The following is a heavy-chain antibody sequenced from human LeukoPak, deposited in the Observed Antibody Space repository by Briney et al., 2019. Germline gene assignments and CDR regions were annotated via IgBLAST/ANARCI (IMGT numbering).Heavy chain of an antibody. CDR3: ARAGGLGTYYPNWFDP. Sequence: SQTLSLTCTVSGGSISSDTYSWSWVRQPAGKGLEWIGRIYTSGSTNYNPPLKSRVTISVDTSKNQFSLKLNSVTAADTAFYYCARAGGLGTYYPNWFDPWGQGTLVTVSS. CDR2: IYTSGST. CDR1: GGSISSDTYS. V-gene: IGHV4-61*02. J-gene: IGHJ5*02. D-gene: IGHD3-10*01.